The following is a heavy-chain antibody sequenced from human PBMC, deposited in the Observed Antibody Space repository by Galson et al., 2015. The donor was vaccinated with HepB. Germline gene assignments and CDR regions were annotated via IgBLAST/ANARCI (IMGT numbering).Heavy chain of an antibody. V-gene: IGHV3-64D*06. CDR1: GFTFRSYA. D-gene: IGHD4-11*01. J-gene: IGHJ6*03. CDR3: VKARGDTTITKSYFHYMDV. CDR2: ISDNGGRT. Sequence: SLRLSCAASGFTFRSYAMHWVRQAPGKGLEYVSTISDNGGRTYYADSVKGRFTISRDNSRNTLYLQMSSLRAEDTALYYCVKARGDTTITKSYFHYMDVWGKGTTVTVSS.